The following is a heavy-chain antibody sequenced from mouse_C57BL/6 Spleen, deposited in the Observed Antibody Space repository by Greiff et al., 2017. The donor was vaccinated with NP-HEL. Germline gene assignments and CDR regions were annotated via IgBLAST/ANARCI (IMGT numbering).Heavy chain of an antibody. D-gene: IGHD2-2*01. J-gene: IGHJ3*01. V-gene: IGHV5-16*01. CDR2: INYDGSST. Sequence: EVMLVASEGGLVQPGSSMKLSCTASGFTFSDYYMAWVRQVPEKGLEWVANINYDGSSTYYLDSLKSRFIISRDNAKNILYLQMSSLKSEDTATYYCAKVGGYAWFAYWGQGTLVTVSA. CDR1: GFTFSDYY. CDR3: AKVGGYAWFAY.